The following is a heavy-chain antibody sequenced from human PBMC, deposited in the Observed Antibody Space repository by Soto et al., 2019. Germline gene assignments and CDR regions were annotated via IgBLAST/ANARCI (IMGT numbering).Heavy chain of an antibody. Sequence: PSETLSLTCTVSGGSISSTSYYWGWIRQPPGKGLEWIGEIYHSGSTNYNPSLKSRVTISVDKSKNQFSLKLSSVTAADTAVYYCAKRPSVATTAHWGQGTLVTVSS. CDR1: GGSISSTSYY. V-gene: IGHV4-39*07. CDR2: IYHSGST. D-gene: IGHD5-12*01. CDR3: AKRPSVATTAH. J-gene: IGHJ4*02.